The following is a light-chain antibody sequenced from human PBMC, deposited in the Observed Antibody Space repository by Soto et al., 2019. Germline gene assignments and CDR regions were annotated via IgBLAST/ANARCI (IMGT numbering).Light chain of an antibody. CDR1: QGISSW. Sequence: DILMTQSPSSLSLSPGETATITCRASQGISSWLAWYQQKPGKAPRLLIYDASSWQSGVPSRFSGSGSGTDFTLTISSLQPEDFATYYCHQANSFPQTFGQGTKVDI. J-gene: IGKJ1*01. CDR3: HQANSFPQT. V-gene: IGKV1-12*01. CDR2: DAS.